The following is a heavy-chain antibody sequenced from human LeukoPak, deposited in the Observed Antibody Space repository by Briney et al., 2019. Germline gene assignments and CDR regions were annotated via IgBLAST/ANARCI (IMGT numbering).Heavy chain of an antibody. D-gene: IGHD3-9*01. CDR1: GFSLSGHW. Sequence: GGSLRLSCTASGFSLSGHWMHWARQLPGKGLVWVSRISPTGSATSYADSVKGRFTVSRDNAKNTLYLQVNNLRAEDTAVYYCARGPNSDWSGLDFWGQGTLLTVSS. CDR2: ISPTGSAT. CDR3: ARGPNSDWSGLDF. J-gene: IGHJ4*02. V-gene: IGHV3-74*01.